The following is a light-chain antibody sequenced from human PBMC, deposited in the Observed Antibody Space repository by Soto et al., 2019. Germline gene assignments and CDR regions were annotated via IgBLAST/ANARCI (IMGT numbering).Light chain of an antibody. Sequence: QSALTQPASVSGSPGQSITISCTGTSSDVGTYNYVSWYQQHPDKAPKLMIYEVSNRPSGISNRFSGSKSGNTASLTISGLQAEDEADYYCSSYTSSSTLDYVFGTGTKV. V-gene: IGLV2-14*01. J-gene: IGLJ1*01. CDR3: SSYTSSSTLDYV. CDR2: EVS. CDR1: SSDVGTYNY.